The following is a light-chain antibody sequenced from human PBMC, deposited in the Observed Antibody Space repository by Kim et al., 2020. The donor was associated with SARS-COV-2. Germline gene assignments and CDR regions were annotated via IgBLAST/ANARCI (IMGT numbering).Light chain of an antibody. CDR1: SSDVGSYTL. CDR3: CSYAGSSTVV. J-gene: IGLJ2*01. V-gene: IGLV2-23*02. Sequence: GRTITISCNGTSSDVGSYTLVAWYQQLPGKATKLMIYEVSKRPSGVSNRFSGSKSGNTASLTISGLQAEDEADYYCCSYAGSSTVVFGGGTQLTVL. CDR2: EVS.